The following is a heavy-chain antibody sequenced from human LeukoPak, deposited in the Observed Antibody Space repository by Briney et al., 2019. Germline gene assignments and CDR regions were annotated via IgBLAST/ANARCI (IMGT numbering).Heavy chain of an antibody. D-gene: IGHD2-15*01. CDR3: AKGTDIVVILTSGDY. V-gene: IGHV3-23*01. CDR1: GFTFSSYA. Sequence: PGGSLRLSCAASGFTFSSYAMTWVRQAPGKGLEWVSGISGSGTGTYYADSVKGRFTISRDNSKNTLYLQMNSLTAEVTAVYYCAKGTDIVVILTSGDYWGQGTLVTVSS. J-gene: IGHJ4*02. CDR2: ISGSGTGT.